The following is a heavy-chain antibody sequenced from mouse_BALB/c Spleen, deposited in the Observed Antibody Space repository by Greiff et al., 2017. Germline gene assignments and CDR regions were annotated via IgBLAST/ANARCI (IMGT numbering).Heavy chain of an antibody. D-gene: IGHD2-1*01. CDR3: ARDGNYGYFDV. CDR2: ISSGGGST. Sequence: EVKLMESGGGLVKPGGSLKLSCAASGFAFSSYDMSWVRQTPEKRLEWVAYISSGGGSTYYPDTVKGRFTISRDNAKNTLYLQMSSLKSEDTAMYYCARDGNYGYFDVWGAGTTVTVSS. CDR1: GFAFSSYD. J-gene: IGHJ1*01. V-gene: IGHV5-12-1*01.